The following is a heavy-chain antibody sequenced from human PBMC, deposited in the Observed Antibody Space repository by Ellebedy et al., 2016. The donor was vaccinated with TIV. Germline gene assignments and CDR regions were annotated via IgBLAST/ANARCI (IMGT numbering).Heavy chain of an antibody. V-gene: IGHV4-59*12. CDR2: IYHSGST. Sequence: MPSETLSLTCTVSGGSISSYYWSWIRQPPGKGLEWIGYIYHSGSTYYNPSLKSRVTISIDRSKNQFSLKLSSVTAADTAVYYCARLKLGLVYGMDVWGQGTTVTVSS. CDR1: GGSISSYY. J-gene: IGHJ6*02. D-gene: IGHD3-10*01. CDR3: ARLKLGLVYGMDV.